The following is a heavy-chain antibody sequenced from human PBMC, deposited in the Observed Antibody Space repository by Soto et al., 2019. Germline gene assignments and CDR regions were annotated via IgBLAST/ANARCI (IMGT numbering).Heavy chain of an antibody. J-gene: IGHJ5*02. V-gene: IGHV3-21*05. CDR3: ARDRVAAGFDP. CDR2: ISSSSST. CDR1: GFTFSSYS. D-gene: IGHD6-13*01. Sequence: PGGSLRLSCAASGFTFSSYSMNWVRQAPGKGLEWVSYISSSSSTSYADSVKGRFTISRDNAKNTLYLQMNSLRAEDTAVYYCARDRVAAGFDPWGQGTLVTISS.